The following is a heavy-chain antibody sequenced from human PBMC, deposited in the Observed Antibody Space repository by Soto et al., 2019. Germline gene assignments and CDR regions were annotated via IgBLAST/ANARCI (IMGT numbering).Heavy chain of an antibody. J-gene: IGHJ4*02. CDR3: AAAVDIVVVPAARPPDY. CDR1: GFTFTSFA. D-gene: IGHD2-2*03. Sequence: GASVKVSCKASGFTFTSFAVQWVRQARGQRLEWIGWIVVGSGNTNYAQKFQERVTITRDMSTSTAYMELSSLRSEDTAVYYCAAAVDIVVVPAARPPDYWGPGTLVTVSS. CDR2: IVVGSGNT. V-gene: IGHV1-58*01.